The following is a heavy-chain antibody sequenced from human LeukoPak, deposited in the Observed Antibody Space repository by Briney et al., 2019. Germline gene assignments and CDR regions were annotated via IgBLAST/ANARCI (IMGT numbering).Heavy chain of an antibody. CDR3: ARDPPKGWGTPSRKGGPNPLNDY. D-gene: IGHD7-27*01. V-gene: IGHV1-18*01. CDR2: ISAYNGNT. CDR1: GYTFTSYG. J-gene: IGHJ4*02. Sequence: GASVKVSCKASGYTFTSYGISWVRQAPGQGLEWMGWISAYNGNTNYAQKLQGRVTMTTDTSTSTAYMELRSLRSDDTAVYYCARDPPKGWGTPSRKGGPNPLNDYWGQGTLVTVSS.